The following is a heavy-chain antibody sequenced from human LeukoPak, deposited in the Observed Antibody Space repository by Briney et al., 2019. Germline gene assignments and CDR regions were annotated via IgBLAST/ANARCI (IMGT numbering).Heavy chain of an antibody. J-gene: IGHJ4*02. CDR1: GFTVSSYE. CDR3: ARGDIVVVTAMLDY. CDR2: ISSSGSTI. V-gene: IGHV3-48*03. D-gene: IGHD2-21*02. Sequence: GGSLRLSCAASGFTVSSYEMNWVRQAPGKGLEWVSYISSSGSTIYYADSVDGRFTISRDHAKNSLYLQMNSLRAEDTAVYYCARGDIVVVTAMLDYWGQGTLVTVSS.